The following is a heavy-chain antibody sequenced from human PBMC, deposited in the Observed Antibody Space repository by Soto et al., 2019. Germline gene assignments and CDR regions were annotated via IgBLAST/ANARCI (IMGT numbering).Heavy chain of an antibody. V-gene: IGHV1-69*02. CDR2: IIPILGIA. D-gene: IGHD4-17*01. CDR1: GGTFSSYT. J-gene: IGHJ4*02. CDR3: ATAPNPSGDHPPYFDY. Sequence: QVQLVQSGAEVKKPGSSVKVSCKASGGTFSSYTISWVRQAPGQGLEWMGRIIPILGIANYAQKFQGRVTTTADKSTTTAYMELSSLRSEDTAVYSCATAPNPSGDHPPYFDYWGQGTLVTVSS.